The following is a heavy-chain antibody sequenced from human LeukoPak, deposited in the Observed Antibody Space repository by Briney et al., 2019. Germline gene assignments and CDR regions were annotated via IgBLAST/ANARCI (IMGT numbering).Heavy chain of an antibody. CDR1: GYTFTSYG. V-gene: IGHV1-18*01. D-gene: IGHD3-3*01. CDR3: ARSELANDFWSGYLSKNYYYYMDV. CDR2: ISAYNGNT. J-gene: IGHJ6*03. Sequence: ASVKVSCKASGYTFTSYGISWVRQAPGQGLEWMGWISAYNGNTTYAQKLQGRVTMTTDTSTSTAYMELRSLRSDDTAVYYCARSELANDFWSGYLSKNYYYYMDVWGKGTTVTVSS.